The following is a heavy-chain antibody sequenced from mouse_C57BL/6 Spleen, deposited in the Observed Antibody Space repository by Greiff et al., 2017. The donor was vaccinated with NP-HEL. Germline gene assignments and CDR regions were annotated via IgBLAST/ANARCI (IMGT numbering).Heavy chain of an antibody. CDR2: IDPSDSYT. Sequence: QVQLKQPGAELVRPGTSVKLSCKASSYTFTSYWMHWVKQRPGQGLEWIGVIDPSDSYTNYNQKFKGKATLTVDTSSSTAYMQLSSLTSEDSAVYYCARSGGSSFYYFDYWGQGTTLTVAS. CDR3: ARSGGSSFYYFDY. J-gene: IGHJ2*01. D-gene: IGHD1-1*01. V-gene: IGHV1-59*01. CDR1: SYTFTSYW.